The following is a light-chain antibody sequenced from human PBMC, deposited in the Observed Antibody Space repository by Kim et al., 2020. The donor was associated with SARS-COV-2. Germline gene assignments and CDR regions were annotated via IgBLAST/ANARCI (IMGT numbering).Light chain of an antibody. J-gene: IGKJ5*01. V-gene: IGKV3-20*01. CDR2: GAS. CDR3: QQYGSPIT. CDR1: QSVSSSY. Sequence: LSPGERATLSCRASQSVSSSYLAWYQQKPGQAPRLLIYGASSRATGIPDRFSGSGSGTDFTLTISRLEPEDFAVYYCQQYGSPITFGQGTRLEIK.